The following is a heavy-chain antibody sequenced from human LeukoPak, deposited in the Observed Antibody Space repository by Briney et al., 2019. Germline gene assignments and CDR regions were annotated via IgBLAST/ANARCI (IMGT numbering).Heavy chain of an antibody. D-gene: IGHD2-2*02. CDR3: AKGLHKYCSSTSCYTGEYFQH. V-gene: IGHV3-23*01. J-gene: IGHJ1*01. CDR2: ISGSGGST. Sequence: GGSLRLSCAASGFTLSSYAMSWVRQAPGKGLEWVSAISGSGGSTYYADSVKGRFTISRDNSKNTLYLQMNGLRAEDTAVYYCAKGLHKYCSSTSCYTGEYFQHWGQGTLVTVSS. CDR1: GFTLSSYA.